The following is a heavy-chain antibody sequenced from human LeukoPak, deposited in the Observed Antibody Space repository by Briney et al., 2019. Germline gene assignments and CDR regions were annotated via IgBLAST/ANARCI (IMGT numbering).Heavy chain of an antibody. J-gene: IGHJ4*02. D-gene: IGHD3-9*01. CDR2: ISSSGSTI. V-gene: IGHV3-48*03. CDR1: GFTFSSYE. CDR3: ARARTDFYDIKTLDY. Sequence: PGGSLRLSCAASGFTFSSYEMNWVRQAPGKGLEWVSYISSSGSTIYYADSVKGRFTISRDNAKNSLYLQMNSLRAEDTAVYYCARARTDFYDIKTLDYWGQGTLVTASS.